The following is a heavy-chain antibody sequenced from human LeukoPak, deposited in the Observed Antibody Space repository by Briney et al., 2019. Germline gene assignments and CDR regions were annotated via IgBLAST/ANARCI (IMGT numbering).Heavy chain of an antibody. J-gene: IGHJ4*02. CDR1: GYSFSSYW. CDR3: ARHTISDY. Sequence: GEALKISCKGSGYSFSSYWINWVRQMPGKGLEWMGRIDPSDSYTNYNPSFQGHVTISADKSISTAYLQWSSLMASDTAMYYCARHTISDYWGQGTQVTVSS. V-gene: IGHV5-10-1*01. D-gene: IGHD3-10*01. CDR2: IDPSDSYT.